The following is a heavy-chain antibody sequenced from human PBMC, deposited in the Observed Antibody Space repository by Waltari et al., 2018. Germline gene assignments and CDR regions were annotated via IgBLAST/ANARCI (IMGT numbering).Heavy chain of an antibody. J-gene: IGHJ6*02. CDR1: GFTFSSYS. CDR3: ANNLLVGIQPYYYYGMDV. Sequence: EVQLVESGGGLVKPGGSLRLSCAASGFTFSSYSMNWVRQAPGKGLEWVSSISSSSSYIYYADSVKGRFTISRDNSKNTLYLQMNSLRAEDTAVYYCANNLLVGIQPYYYYGMDVWGQGTTVTVSS. CDR2: ISSSSSYI. V-gene: IGHV3-21*01. D-gene: IGHD1-1*01.